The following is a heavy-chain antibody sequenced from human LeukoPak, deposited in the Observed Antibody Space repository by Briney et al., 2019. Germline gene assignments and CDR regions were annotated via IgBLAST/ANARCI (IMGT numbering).Heavy chain of an antibody. CDR3: ARLGYSYAHYYYYMDV. J-gene: IGHJ6*03. Sequence: GGSLRLSCAASGFTFSSYSMNWVRQAPGKGLEWVSYISSSSSAIFYADSVKGRFTISRDNAKNSLYLQMNSLRAEDTAVYYCARLGYSYAHYYYYMDVWGKGTTVTVSS. V-gene: IGHV3-48*01. D-gene: IGHD5-18*01. CDR1: GFTFSSYS. CDR2: ISSSSSAI.